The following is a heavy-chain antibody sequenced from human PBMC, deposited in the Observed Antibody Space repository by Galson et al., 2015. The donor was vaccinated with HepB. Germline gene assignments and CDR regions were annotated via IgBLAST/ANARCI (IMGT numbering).Heavy chain of an antibody. CDR1: GFAFSSYE. V-gene: IGHV3-30*18. CDR3: AKALSTVVTPMGY. J-gene: IGHJ4*02. Sequence: SLRLSCAASGFAFSSYEMTWVRQAPGKGLEWVAVISYDGSNKYYADSVKGRFTISRDNSKNTLYLQMNSLRAEDTAVYYCAKALSTVVTPMGYWGQGALVTVSS. CDR2: ISYDGSNK. D-gene: IGHD4-23*01.